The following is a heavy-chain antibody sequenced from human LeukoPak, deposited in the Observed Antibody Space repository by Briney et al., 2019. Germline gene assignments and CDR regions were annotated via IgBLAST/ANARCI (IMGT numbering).Heavy chain of an antibody. D-gene: IGHD2-2*01. CDR3: ARGRRDIVVVPAAIEFGY. CDR2: INHSGST. Sequence: SATLSLTYAAYGGSFSGYYCSWRRPPPGKGLEWIGVINHSGSTNYNPSLKSRVTISVDTSKNQFSLKLSSVTAADTAVYYCARGRRDIVVVPAAIEFGYWGQGTLVTVSS. J-gene: IGHJ4*02. CDR1: GGSFSGYY. V-gene: IGHV4-34*01.